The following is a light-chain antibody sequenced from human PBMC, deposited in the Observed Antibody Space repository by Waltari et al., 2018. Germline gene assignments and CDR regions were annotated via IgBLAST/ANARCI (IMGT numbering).Light chain of an antibody. CDR3: KRYDAPLS. V-gene: IGKV1-33*01. CDR1: QDIHNS. Sequence: ITFQANQDIHNSLNWYQHKPGKAPNLLIYGASNLEPGVPSRFSGSVSGTHISFTISSLQPDDFARYYCKRYDAPLSLGGGTNVPIK. CDR2: GAS. J-gene: IGKJ4*01.